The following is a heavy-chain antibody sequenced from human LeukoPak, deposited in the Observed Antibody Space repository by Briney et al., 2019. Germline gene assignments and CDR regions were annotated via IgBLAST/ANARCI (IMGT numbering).Heavy chain of an antibody. CDR2: ISSSSSYI. CDR1: GFTFSSYS. J-gene: IGHJ4*02. CDR3: ARERGYSYGYSDY. D-gene: IGHD5-18*01. V-gene: IGHV3-21*01. Sequence: GGSLRLSCAASGFTFSSYSMNWVRQAPGKGLEWVSSISSSSSYIYYADSVKGRFTISRDNAKNSLYLQMNSLRAEDTAVYYCARERGYSYGYSDYWGQGTLVTVSS.